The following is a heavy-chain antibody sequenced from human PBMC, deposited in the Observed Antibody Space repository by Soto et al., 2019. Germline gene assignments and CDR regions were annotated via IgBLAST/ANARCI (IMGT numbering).Heavy chain of an antibody. V-gene: IGHV3-23*01. Sequence: PGGSLRLSCAASEFTFSSYAMTWVRQAPGKGLEWVSAISGSGGKTYYADPVKGRFTISRDNSKNTLYLQMNSLRAEDTAVYYCANADYDRVRWNDYVDYWGQGTLVTVSS. D-gene: IGHD3-22*01. CDR1: EFTFSSYA. CDR3: ANADYDRVRWNDYVDY. CDR2: ISGSGGKT. J-gene: IGHJ4*02.